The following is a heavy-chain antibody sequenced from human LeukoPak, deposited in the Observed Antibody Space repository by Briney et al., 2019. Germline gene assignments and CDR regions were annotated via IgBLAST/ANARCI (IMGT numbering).Heavy chain of an antibody. CDR3: ARGSRYYDSSGYRSGWFDP. V-gene: IGHV4-34*01. D-gene: IGHD3-22*01. Sequence: SETLSLTCAVYGGFFRGYYWSGIRQPPGKGLEWIGEIHHSRSTSYNPYLTSRVARPVDTSKNHSSLTLSSVTAAHTAVYHGARGSRYYDSSGYRSGWFDPWGQGTLVTVSS. CDR1: GGFFRGYY. CDR2: IHHSRST. J-gene: IGHJ5*02.